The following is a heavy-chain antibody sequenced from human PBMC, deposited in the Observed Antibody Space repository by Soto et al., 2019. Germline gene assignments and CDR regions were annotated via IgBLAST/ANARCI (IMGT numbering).Heavy chain of an antibody. CDR2: INHSGTT. CDR3: ARRLVVVAARLDF. D-gene: IGHD2-15*01. J-gene: IGHJ4*02. V-gene: IGHV4-34*01. Sequence: QVQLQQWGAGLLKPSEPLSLTCAVYGGAFSGHYCSWIRPPPGKGVEWIGEINHSGTTNYNPSLMSRVTISVDTYKDQCSLKLSSVTAADTAVYYWARRLVVVAARLDFWGQGTLVTVSS. CDR1: GGAFSGHY.